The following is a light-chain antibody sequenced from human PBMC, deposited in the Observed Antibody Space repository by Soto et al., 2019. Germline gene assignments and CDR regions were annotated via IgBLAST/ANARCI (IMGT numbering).Light chain of an antibody. J-gene: IGKJ3*01. Sequence: DIQMTQSPTSQSASVGDRVTITCRASQGIRNFVAWYQQKPGKAPKLLIYAASTLQSGVPSRFSGSGSGTAFTLTINSLQPDDVATYSCQKYSSVPVFGPGTKVEIK. CDR3: QKYSSVPV. CDR2: AAS. V-gene: IGKV1-27*01. CDR1: QGIRNF.